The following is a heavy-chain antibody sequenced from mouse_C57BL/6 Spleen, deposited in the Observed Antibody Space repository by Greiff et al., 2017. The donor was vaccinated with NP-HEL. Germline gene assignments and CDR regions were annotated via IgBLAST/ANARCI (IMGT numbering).Heavy chain of an antibody. CDR2: INPSSGYT. Sequence: QVQLQQSGAELARPGASVKMSCKASGYTFTSYTMHWVKQRPGQGLEWIGYINPSSGYTKYNQKFKDKATLTADKSSSTAYMQLSSLTSEDSAVYYCARGLRRTFDYWGQGTTLTVSS. V-gene: IGHV1-4*01. D-gene: IGHD2-4*01. CDR3: ARGLRRTFDY. J-gene: IGHJ2*01. CDR1: GYTFTSYT.